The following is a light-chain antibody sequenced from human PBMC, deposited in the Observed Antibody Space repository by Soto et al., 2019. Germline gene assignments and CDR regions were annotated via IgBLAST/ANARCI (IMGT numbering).Light chain of an antibody. Sequence: DIQMTQSPSTLSGSVGDRVIITCRASQSISNHLNWYQQKPGKAPKLLIFAASSLQSGVPSRFSGSRSGPDFTLTISRLEPEDFAVYYCQQFGTSPMFTFGQGTKVDIK. CDR2: AAS. J-gene: IGKJ2*01. V-gene: IGKV1-39*01. CDR1: QSISNH. CDR3: QQFGTSPMFT.